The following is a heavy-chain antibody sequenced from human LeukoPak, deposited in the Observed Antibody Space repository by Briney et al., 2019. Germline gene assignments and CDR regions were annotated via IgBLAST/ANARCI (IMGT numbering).Heavy chain of an antibody. CDR3: ARVPTRFSDRGGAFDI. Sequence: ASVKVSCKASGYTFTSYYMHWARQAPGQGLEWMGIINPSGGSTSYAQKFQGRVTMTRDTSTSTVYMELSSLRSEDTAVYYCARVPTRFSDRGGAFDIWGQGTMVTVSS. CDR1: GYTFTSYY. CDR2: INPSGGST. V-gene: IGHV1-46*01. J-gene: IGHJ3*02. D-gene: IGHD3-3*01.